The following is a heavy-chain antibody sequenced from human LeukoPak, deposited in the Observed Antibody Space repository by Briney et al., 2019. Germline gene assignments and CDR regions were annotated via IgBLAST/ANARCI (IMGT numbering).Heavy chain of an antibody. Sequence: GGSLRLSCAASGFTFNHYWMSWVRQAPGKGLEWLANIKRDGSQIYYVDSVKGRFTTSRDNAKYSLYLQMNSLRAEDTAVYYCARGIYDTDSLGLYFDHWGQGTLVTVSS. V-gene: IGHV3-7*01. D-gene: IGHD3-16*01. J-gene: IGHJ1*01. CDR2: IKRDGSQI. CDR1: GFTFNHYW. CDR3: ARGIYDTDSLGLYFDH.